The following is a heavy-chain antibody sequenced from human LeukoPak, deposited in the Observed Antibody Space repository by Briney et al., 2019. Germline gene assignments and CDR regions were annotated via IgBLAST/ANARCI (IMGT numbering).Heavy chain of an antibody. CDR3: ARLQGRGDNYLDY. CDR1: GGSSSDYY. D-gene: IGHD7-27*01. Sequence: PSETLSLTCAVYGGSSSDYYWSWIRQPPGKRLEWIAYVSYSGSSSSNPSLESRVTISVDMSKNQFSLRLSSVTASDTAVYYCARLQGRGDNYLDYWGQGTQATVSS. J-gene: IGHJ4*02. CDR2: VSYSGSS. V-gene: IGHV4-59*08.